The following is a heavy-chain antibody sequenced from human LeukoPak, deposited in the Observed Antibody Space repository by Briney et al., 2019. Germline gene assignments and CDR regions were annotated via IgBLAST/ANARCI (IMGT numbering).Heavy chain of an antibody. Sequence: GGSLRLSCAASGFTFSSYSMNWVRQAPGKGLEWVSYISSSSSTIYYADSVKGRFTISRDNAKNSLYLQMNSLRAEDTAVYYCARAGGDSSGYYHDAFDIWGQGTMVTVSS. CDR1: GFTFSSYS. J-gene: IGHJ3*02. D-gene: IGHD3-22*01. CDR3: ARAGGDSSGYYHDAFDI. V-gene: IGHV3-48*04. CDR2: ISSSSSTI.